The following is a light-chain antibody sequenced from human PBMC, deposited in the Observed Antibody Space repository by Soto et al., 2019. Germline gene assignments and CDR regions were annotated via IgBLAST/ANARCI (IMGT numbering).Light chain of an antibody. CDR2: QDS. CDR3: QAWESSTNYV. CDR1: KLGDKY. V-gene: IGLV3-1*01. J-gene: IGLJ1*01. Sequence: SYELTQPPSVSVSPGQTASITCSGDKLGDKYASWYQQKPGQSPVLVIYQDSKRPSGIPERFSGSNSGNTATLTISGTQAMDEADYYCQAWESSTNYVFGTGTKLTVL.